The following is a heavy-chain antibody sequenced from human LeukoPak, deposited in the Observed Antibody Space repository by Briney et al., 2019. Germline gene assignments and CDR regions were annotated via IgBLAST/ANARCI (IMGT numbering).Heavy chain of an antibody. CDR3: ATNTAMDLYYFDY. J-gene: IGHJ4*02. CDR2: IYSGGST. D-gene: IGHD5-18*01. CDR1: GFTVSSNY. V-gene: IGHV3-53*05. Sequence: GGSLRLSCAASGFTVSSNYMSWVRQAPGKGLEWVSVIYSGGSTYYADSVKGRFTISRGNSKNTLYLQMNSLRAEDTAVYYCATNTAMDLYYFDYWGQGTLVTVSS.